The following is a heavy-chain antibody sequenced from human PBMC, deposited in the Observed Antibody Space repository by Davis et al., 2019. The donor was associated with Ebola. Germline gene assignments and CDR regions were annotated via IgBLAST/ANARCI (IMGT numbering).Heavy chain of an antibody. V-gene: IGHV3-49*04. CDR3: ARDSAVARGYYYYYYGMDV. D-gene: IGHD6-19*01. Sequence: PGGSLRLSCAASGFTFSSYAMSWVRQAPGKGLEWVGFIRSKAYGGTTEYAASVKGRFTISRDDSKSIAYLQMNSLKTEDTAVYYCARDSAVARGYYYYYYGMDVWGQGTTVTVSS. J-gene: IGHJ6*02. CDR1: GFTFSSYA. CDR2: IRSKAYGGTT.